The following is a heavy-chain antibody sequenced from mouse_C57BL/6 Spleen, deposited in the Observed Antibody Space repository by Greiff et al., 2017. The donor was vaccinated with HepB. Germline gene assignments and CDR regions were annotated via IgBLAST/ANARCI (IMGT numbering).Heavy chain of an antibody. J-gene: IGHJ2*01. Sequence: EVKLVESGGGLVQPGGSLSLSCAASGFTFTDYYMSWVRQPPGKALEWLGFIRNKANGYTTEYSASVKGRFTISRDNSQSILYLQMNALRAEDSATYYCARYDDYEYYFDYWGQGTTLTVSS. CDR2: IRNKANGYTT. CDR3: ARYDDYEYYFDY. D-gene: IGHD2-4*01. CDR1: GFTFTDYY. V-gene: IGHV7-3*01.